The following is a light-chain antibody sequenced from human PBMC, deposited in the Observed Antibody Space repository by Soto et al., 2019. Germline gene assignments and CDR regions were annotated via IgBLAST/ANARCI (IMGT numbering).Light chain of an antibody. CDR1: QSVRDN. Sequence: EIVMTQSPATLSVSPGERATLSFRASQSVRDNLAWYQQKPGQAPRLLIYGTSTRATGIPARFSGSGSGTEFTLIISSLQSEDLAIYYCQEYSDWPTWTFGQGTKVDIK. J-gene: IGKJ1*01. CDR3: QEYSDWPTWT. CDR2: GTS. V-gene: IGKV3-15*01.